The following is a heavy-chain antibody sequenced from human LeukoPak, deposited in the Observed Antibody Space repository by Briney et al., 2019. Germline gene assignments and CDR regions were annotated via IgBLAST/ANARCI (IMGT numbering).Heavy chain of an antibody. Sequence: SETLTLTWTVSGGSISSYYWSWIRQPPGKGLEWIGYIYYTGSTNYNPSLKSRVTMSVDTSKNQFSLKLSSVTAADTAVYYCARSRNWGEAFDIWGQGTMVTVSS. CDR3: ARSRNWGEAFDI. J-gene: IGHJ3*02. V-gene: IGHV4-59*01. CDR2: IYYTGST. D-gene: IGHD7-27*01. CDR1: GGSISSYY.